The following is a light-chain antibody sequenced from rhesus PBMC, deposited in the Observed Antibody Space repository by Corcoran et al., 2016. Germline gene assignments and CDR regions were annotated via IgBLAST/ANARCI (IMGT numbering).Light chain of an antibody. J-gene: IGKJ4*01. CDR3: QHNYGTPLT. CDR2: TAS. Sequence: DIQMTQSPSSQSASVGDRVTITCRTSYKGNNYLNWYQQKPGKAPKLLIYTASTLQSGVPSRFSGSGSGTDYTFTNSSLRSDDVATYYCQHNYGTPLTFGGGTKV. CDR1: YKGNNY. V-gene: IGKV1-74*01.